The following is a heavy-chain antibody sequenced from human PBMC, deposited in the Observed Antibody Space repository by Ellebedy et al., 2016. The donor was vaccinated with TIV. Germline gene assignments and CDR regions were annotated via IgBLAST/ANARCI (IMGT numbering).Heavy chain of an antibody. CDR3: ARDMVRSLFDY. V-gene: IGHV3-30-3*01. CDR2: ISYDGSNK. CDR1: GFTFSSYA. J-gene: IGHJ4*02. Sequence: GGSLRLXCTASGFTFSSYAMHWVRQAPGKGLEWVAVISYDGSNKYYADSVKGRFTISRDNSKNTLYLQMNSLRAEDTAVYYCARDMVRSLFDYWGQGTLVTVSS. D-gene: IGHD3-10*01.